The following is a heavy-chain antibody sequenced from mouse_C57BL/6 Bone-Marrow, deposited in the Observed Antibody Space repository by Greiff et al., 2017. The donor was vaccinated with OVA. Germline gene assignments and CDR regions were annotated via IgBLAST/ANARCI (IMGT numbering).Heavy chain of an antibody. CDR2: ISNLAYSI. D-gene: IGHD2-4*01. Sequence: EVKLVESGGGLVQPGGSLKLSCAASGFTFSDYGMAWVRQAPRKGLEWVAFISNLAYSIYYADTVTGRFTISRENAKNTLYLEMSSLRSEDTDVYYSARYDYYNYAYYAMDYWGQGTSVTVSS. CDR3: ARYDYYNYAYYAMDY. V-gene: IGHV5-15*01. CDR1: GFTFSDYG. J-gene: IGHJ4*01.